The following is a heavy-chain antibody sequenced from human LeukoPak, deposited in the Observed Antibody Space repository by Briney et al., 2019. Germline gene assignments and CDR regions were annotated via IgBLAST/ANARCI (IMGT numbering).Heavy chain of an antibody. V-gene: IGHV1-2*02. CDR2: INPNSGGT. CDR3: ARDRRVGSSSVNWFDP. D-gene: IGHD6-6*01. J-gene: IGHJ5*02. CDR1: GYTFTGYY. Sequence: ASVKVSCKASGYTFTGYYMHWVRQAPGQGLEWMGWINPNSGGTNYAQKFQGRVTMTRDTSISTAYMELSRLRSDDMAVYYCARDRRVGSSSVNWFDPWGQGTLVTVSS.